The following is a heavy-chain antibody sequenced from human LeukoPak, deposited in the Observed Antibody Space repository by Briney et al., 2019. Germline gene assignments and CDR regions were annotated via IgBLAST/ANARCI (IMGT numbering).Heavy chain of an antibody. CDR2: ISGSGGST. CDR1: GFTFSSYV. Sequence: GGSLRLSCAASGFTFSSYVMSWVRQAPGKGLEWVSAISGSGGSTYYADSVKGRFPISRDNSKNTLYLQMNSLRAEDTAVYYCAKHRDIFYYFDYWGQGTLVTVSS. D-gene: IGHD2-15*01. J-gene: IGHJ4*02. CDR3: AKHRDIFYYFDY. V-gene: IGHV3-23*01.